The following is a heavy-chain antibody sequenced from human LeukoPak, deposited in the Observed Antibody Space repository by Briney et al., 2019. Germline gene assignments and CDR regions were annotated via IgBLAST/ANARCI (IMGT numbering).Heavy chain of an antibody. CDR1: GXSISSYY. V-gene: IGHV4-59*01. CDR3: ARTLSESYYYYGTDV. D-gene: IGHD6-19*01. J-gene: IGHJ6*02. Sequence: PSETLSLTCTVSGXSISSYYWSWIRQPPGKGREWIGYLYYSGRTNYNPSLKSRVTISVDTSKNQFSLKLSSVTAADTAVYYCARTLSESYYYYGTDVWGQGTTVTVSS. CDR2: LYYSGRT.